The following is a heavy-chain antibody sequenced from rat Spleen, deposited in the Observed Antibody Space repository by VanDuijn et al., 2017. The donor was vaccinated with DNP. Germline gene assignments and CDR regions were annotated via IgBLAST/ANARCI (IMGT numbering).Heavy chain of an antibody. CDR2: MWSDGDT. D-gene: IGHD2-2*01. Sequence: QVQLRESGPGLVQPSQTLSLTCTVSGFSLTIFHVHWVRQPPGKGLEWMGVMWSDGDTSSNSALKSRLGISRDTSKSQVFLKRNSLQTEDTATYYCARGIPDFDYWGLGVMVTVSS. CDR3: ARGIPDFDY. V-gene: IGHV2-32*01. J-gene: IGHJ2*01. CDR1: GFSLTIFH.